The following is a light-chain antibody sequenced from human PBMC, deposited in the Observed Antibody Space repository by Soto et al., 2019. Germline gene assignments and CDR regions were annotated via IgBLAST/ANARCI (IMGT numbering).Light chain of an antibody. CDR3: SSYTTSSTVV. Sequence: QPVLTQPASVFGSPGQSITISCTGTSSDVGGYNFVSWYQQHPGKAPKLMIYEVSSRPSGVSNRFSGSKSGNTASLTISGLQPEDEADYYCSSYTTSSTVVFGTGTKVTVL. CDR1: SSDVGGYNF. J-gene: IGLJ1*01. V-gene: IGLV2-14*03. CDR2: EVS.